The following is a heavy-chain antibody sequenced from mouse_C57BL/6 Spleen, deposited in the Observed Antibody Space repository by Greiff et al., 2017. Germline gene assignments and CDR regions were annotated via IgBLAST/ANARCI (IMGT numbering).Heavy chain of an antibody. CDR3: AKGGDYYGSTYFDY. V-gene: IGHV1-64*01. J-gene: IGHJ2*01. Sequence: QVQLKQPGAELVKPGASVKLSCKASGYTFTSYWMHWVKQRPGQGLEWIGMIHPNSGSTNYNEKFQSKATLTVDKSSSTDYMQLSSRTSEDSAVYYCAKGGDYYGSTYFDYWGQGTTLTVSS. D-gene: IGHD1-1*01. CDR1: GYTFTSYW. CDR2: IHPNSGST.